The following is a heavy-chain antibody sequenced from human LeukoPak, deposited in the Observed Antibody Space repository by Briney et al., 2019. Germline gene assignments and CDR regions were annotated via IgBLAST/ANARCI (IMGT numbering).Heavy chain of an antibody. Sequence: GGSLRLSCAASGFTFSSYGMSWVRQAPGKGREWVSAISGSGGSTYYADSVKGRFTISRDNSKNTLYLQMNSLRAEDTAVYYCAKDPAVSDSSGYSHWGQGTLVTVSS. CDR2: ISGSGGST. D-gene: IGHD3-22*01. CDR3: AKDPAVSDSSGYSH. V-gene: IGHV3-23*01. CDR1: GFTFSSYG. J-gene: IGHJ4*02.